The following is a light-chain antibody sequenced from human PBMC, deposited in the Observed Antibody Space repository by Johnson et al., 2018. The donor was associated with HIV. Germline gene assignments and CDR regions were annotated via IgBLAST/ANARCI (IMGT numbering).Light chain of an antibody. V-gene: IGLV1-51*01. J-gene: IGLJ1*01. Sequence: QSILTQPPSVSAAPGQKVTISCSGSSSNIGNNYVSWYQQLPGTAPQLLIYDTDKRPSDIPDRFSGSKSGTTATLGITGLQPGDAADYYCGTWYSSLSAYVFGTGTKVTVL. CDR3: GTWYSSLSAYV. CDR1: SSNIGNNY. CDR2: DTD.